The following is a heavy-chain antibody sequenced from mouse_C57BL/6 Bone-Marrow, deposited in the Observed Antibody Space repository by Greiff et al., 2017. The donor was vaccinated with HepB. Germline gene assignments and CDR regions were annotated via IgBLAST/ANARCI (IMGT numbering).Heavy chain of an antibody. V-gene: IGHV1-81*01. J-gene: IGHJ3*01. CDR3: ARGMITRKVWFAY. D-gene: IGHD2-4*01. CDR2: IYPRSGNT. Sequence: VQRVESGAELARPGASVKLSCKASGYTFTSYGISWVKQRTGQGLEWIGEIYPRSGNTYYNEKFKGKATLTADKSSSTAYMELRSLTSEDSAVYFCARGMITRKVWFAYWGQGTLVTVSA. CDR1: GYTFTSYG.